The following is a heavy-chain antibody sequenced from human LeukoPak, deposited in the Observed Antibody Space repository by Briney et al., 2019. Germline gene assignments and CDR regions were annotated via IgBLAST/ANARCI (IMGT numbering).Heavy chain of an antibody. Sequence: GGSLRLSCAASGFTFSSYAMSWVRQAPGKGLEWVSAISGSGGSTYYADSVKGRFTISRDNSKNTLYLQMSSLRAEDTAVYYCANHDSSGPNPVYWGQGTLVTVSS. V-gene: IGHV3-23*01. CDR1: GFTFSSYA. CDR2: ISGSGGST. D-gene: IGHD3-22*01. CDR3: ANHDSSGPNPVY. J-gene: IGHJ4*02.